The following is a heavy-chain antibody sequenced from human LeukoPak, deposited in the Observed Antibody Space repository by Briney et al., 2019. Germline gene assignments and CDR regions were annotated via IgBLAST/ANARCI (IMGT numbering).Heavy chain of an antibody. Sequence: SETLSLTCTVSGGSISNYYWSWIRQPPGKGPEWIGYIYYSGSTDYNPSLKSRVTISVDTSKNQFSLKLNSVTAADTAVYYCARVTYYYGSGRDYYLDYWGQGTLVTVSS. V-gene: IGHV4-59*01. CDR2: IYYSGST. D-gene: IGHD3-10*01. CDR3: ARVTYYYGSGRDYYLDY. CDR1: GGSISNYY. J-gene: IGHJ4*02.